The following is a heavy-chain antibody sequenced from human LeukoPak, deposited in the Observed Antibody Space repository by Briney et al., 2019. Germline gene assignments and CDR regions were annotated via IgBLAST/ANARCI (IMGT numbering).Heavy chain of an antibody. Sequence: ASVKVSCKASGYTFTGYYIHWVRQAPGQGLEWMGWINPNSGGTNYAQKFQGRVTMTRDTSISTAYMELSRLRSDDTAVYYCAKAVPGDWNDGGSYWGQGTLVTVSS. J-gene: IGHJ4*02. CDR3: AKAVPGDWNDGGSY. D-gene: IGHD1-1*01. CDR1: GYTFTGYY. V-gene: IGHV1-2*02. CDR2: INPNSGGT.